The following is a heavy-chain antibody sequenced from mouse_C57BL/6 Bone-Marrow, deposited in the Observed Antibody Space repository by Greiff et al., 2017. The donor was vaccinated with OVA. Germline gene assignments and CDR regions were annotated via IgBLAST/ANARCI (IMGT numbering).Heavy chain of an antibody. J-gene: IGHJ3*01. CDR3: TRSYGYVPAY. V-gene: IGHV5-9-1*02. CDR1: GFTFSSYA. D-gene: IGHD2-2*01. Sequence: EVMLVESGEGLVKPGGSLKLSCAASGFTFSSYAMSWVRQTPEKRLEWVAYISSGGDSIYYADTVTGRFTISRDHARNTLYLQMSSLKSEDTAMYYCTRSYGYVPAYWGQGTLVTVSA. CDR2: ISSGGDSI.